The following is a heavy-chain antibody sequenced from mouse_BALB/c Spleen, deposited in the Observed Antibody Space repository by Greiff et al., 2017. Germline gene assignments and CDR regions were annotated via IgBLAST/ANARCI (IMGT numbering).Heavy chain of an antibody. J-gene: IGHJ4*01. CDR1: GFTFTDYY. CDR3: ARDTPYYAMDY. V-gene: IGHV7-3*02. CDR2: IRNKANGYTT. Sequence: EVQLVESGGGLVQPGGSLRLSCATSGFTFTDYYMSWFRQPPGKALEWLGFIRNKANGYTTEYSASVKGRFTISRDNSQSILYLQMNTLRAEDSATYYCARDTPYYAMDYWGQGTSVTVSS.